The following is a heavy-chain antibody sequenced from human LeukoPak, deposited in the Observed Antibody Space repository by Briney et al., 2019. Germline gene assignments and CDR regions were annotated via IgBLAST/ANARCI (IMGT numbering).Heavy chain of an antibody. D-gene: IGHD2-2*01. CDR3: ARGRPDIVVVPAAAAFDY. J-gene: IGHJ4*02. V-gene: IGHV4-4*02. CDR1: GGSISSSSW. CDR2: IYHSGST. Sequence: SETLSLTCAVSGGSISSSSWWSWVRQPPGKGLEWIGEIYHSGSTNYNPSLKSRVTISVDKSKNQFSLKLSSVTAADTAVYYCARGRPDIVVVPAAAAFDYWGQGTLVTVSS.